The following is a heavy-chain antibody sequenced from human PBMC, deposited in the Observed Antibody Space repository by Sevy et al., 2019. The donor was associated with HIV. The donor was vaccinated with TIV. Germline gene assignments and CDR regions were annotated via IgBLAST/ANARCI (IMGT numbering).Heavy chain of an antibody. D-gene: IGHD4-17*01. CDR3: ARDHVKDGDLGDYYYFAMDL. Sequence: GGSLRLSCAASGFTFSDYYMGWIRQAPGKGLEWISYISGSDNTIYYADSVKGRFTISRDNAKNSLYLQMSSLRADDTAVYYCARDHVKDGDLGDYYYFAMDLWGQGTTVTVSS. CDR1: GFTFSDYY. CDR2: ISGSDNTI. J-gene: IGHJ6*02. V-gene: IGHV3-11*01.